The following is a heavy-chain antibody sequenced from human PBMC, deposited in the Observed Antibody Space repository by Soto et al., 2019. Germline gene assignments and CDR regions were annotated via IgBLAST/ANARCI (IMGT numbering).Heavy chain of an antibody. Sequence: SETLSLTCAVYGGSVSGYYWSWIRQPPGKGLEWIGEINHSGSTNYNPSLKSRVTISVDTSKNQFSLKLSSVTAADTAVYYCARETIFGVVTNWFDLWGQGTLVTVSS. CDR1: GGSVSGYY. CDR2: INHSGST. CDR3: ARETIFGVVTNWFDL. D-gene: IGHD3-3*01. J-gene: IGHJ5*02. V-gene: IGHV4-34*01.